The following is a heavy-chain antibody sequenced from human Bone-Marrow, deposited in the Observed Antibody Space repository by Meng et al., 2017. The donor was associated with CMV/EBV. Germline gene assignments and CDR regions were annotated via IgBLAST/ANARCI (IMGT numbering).Heavy chain of an antibody. D-gene: IGHD3-3*01. CDR3: ARDPAKGGDFWSGLTYFYYGMDV. V-gene: IGHV3-48*04. CDR2: ISGSGSNV. Sequence: GESLKISCVASGFTFSSYCMNWVRQAPGKGLEWVSYISGSGSNVHYADSVKGRFTISRDNARNSVFLQMSSLTVEDTAVYYCARDPAKGGDFWSGLTYFYYGMDVWGQRTTVTVSS. CDR1: GFTFSSYC. J-gene: IGHJ6*02.